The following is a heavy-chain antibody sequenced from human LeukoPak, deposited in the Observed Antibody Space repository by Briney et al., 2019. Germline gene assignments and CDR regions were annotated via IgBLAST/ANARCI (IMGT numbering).Heavy chain of an antibody. J-gene: IGHJ4*02. V-gene: IGHV4-38-2*02. Sequence: SETLSLTCTVSGYSISSGYYWGWIRQPPGKGLEWIGSIYHSGSTYYNPSLKSRVTISVDTSKTQFSLKLSSVTAADTAVYYCARAGSYSGPGYWGQGTLVTVSS. CDR1: GYSISSGYY. D-gene: IGHD6-13*01. CDR2: IYHSGST. CDR3: ARAGSYSGPGY.